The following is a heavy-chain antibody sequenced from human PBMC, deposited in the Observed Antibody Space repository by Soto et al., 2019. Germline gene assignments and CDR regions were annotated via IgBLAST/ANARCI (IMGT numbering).Heavy chain of an antibody. CDR1: GFTFTSYW. CDR2: INEDGGTT. V-gene: IGHV3-74*01. J-gene: IGHJ6*02. Sequence: GGSLRLSCAASGFTFTSYWMHWVRQAPGKGLVWVSRINEDGGTTDYADSVKGRFTISRDNAKNTLYLQMNSLRAEDTAVYYCASDLSGRADVWGQGTTVTVSS. D-gene: IGHD3-10*01. CDR3: ASDLSGRADV.